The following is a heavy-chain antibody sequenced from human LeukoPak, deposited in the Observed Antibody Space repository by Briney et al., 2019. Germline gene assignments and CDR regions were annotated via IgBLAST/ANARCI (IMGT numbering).Heavy chain of an antibody. CDR3: ARVIGWDEPFDI. D-gene: IGHD1-26*01. V-gene: IGHV3-23*01. CDR1: GFTFSSYD. CDR2: ISASGYTT. Sequence: GTLRLSCAASGFTFSSYDMSWVRQAPGKGLEWVSRISASGYTTYYADSVKGRFTLSRDNSKNTLYLQMNSLRAEDTAVYYCARVIGWDEPFDIWGQGTMVTVSS. J-gene: IGHJ3*02.